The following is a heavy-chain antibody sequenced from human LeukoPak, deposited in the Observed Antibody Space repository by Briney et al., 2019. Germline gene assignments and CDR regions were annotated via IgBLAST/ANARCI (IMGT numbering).Heavy chain of an antibody. CDR3: AALQGPYSSSWYEPFDY. CDR1: GFTVSSYA. Sequence: GGSLRLSCAASGFTVSSYAMSWVRQAPGKGLEWVSGISGGGGSTYYADSVKGRFTISRDNSKNTLYLQVDSLRAEDTAVYYCAALQGPYSSSWYEPFDYWGQGTLVTVSS. J-gene: IGHJ4*02. D-gene: IGHD6-13*01. CDR2: ISGGGGST. V-gene: IGHV3-23*01.